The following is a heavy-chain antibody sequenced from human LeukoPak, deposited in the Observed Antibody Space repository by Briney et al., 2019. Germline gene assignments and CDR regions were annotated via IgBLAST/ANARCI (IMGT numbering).Heavy chain of an antibody. D-gene: IGHD3-10*01. CDR2: ISAYNGNT. Sequence: APVKVSCKASGYTFTSYGISWVRQAPGQGLEWMGWISAYNGNTNYAQELQGRVTMTTDTSTSTAYMELRSLRSDDTAVYYCARDYMVRGVPDYWGQGTLVTVSS. V-gene: IGHV1-18*01. CDR3: ARDYMVRGVPDY. J-gene: IGHJ4*02. CDR1: GYTFTSYG.